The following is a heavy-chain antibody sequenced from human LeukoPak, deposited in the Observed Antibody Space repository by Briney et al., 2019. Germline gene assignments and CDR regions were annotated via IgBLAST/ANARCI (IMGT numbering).Heavy chain of an antibody. CDR1: GGSISRYY. CDR3: ARGSVAARRFDY. CDR2: INHSGST. D-gene: IGHD6-6*01. V-gene: IGHV4-34*01. J-gene: IGHJ4*02. Sequence: PSETLSLTCTVSGGSISRYYWSWIRQPPGKGLEWIGEINHSGSTNYNPSLKSRVTISVDTSKNQFSLKLSSVTAADTAVYYCARGSVAARRFDYWGQGTLVTVSS.